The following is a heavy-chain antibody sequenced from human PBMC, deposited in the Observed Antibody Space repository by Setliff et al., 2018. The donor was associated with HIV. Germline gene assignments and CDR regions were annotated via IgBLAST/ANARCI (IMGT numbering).Heavy chain of an antibody. D-gene: IGHD5-18*01. V-gene: IGHV3-49*04. CDR2: IRSEGYGRTT. J-gene: IGHJ3*02. CDR3: TRDKGYAFDI. CDR1: GFTFGDYA. Sequence: GGSLRLSCPASGFTFGDYAMAWVRQAPGKGLDWVAFIRSEGYGRTTEYAASVKDRFTVSRDDSKSIAYLQINSVKTEDTAVYYCTRDKGYAFDIWGQGTMVTVSS.